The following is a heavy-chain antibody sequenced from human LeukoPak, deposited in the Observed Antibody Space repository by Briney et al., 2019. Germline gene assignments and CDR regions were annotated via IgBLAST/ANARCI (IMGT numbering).Heavy chain of an antibody. CDR3: ARGDNWNDEYDY. CDR1: GGTFSSYA. Sequence: GASVKVSCKASGGTFSSYAISWVRQAPGQGLEWMGGIIPIFGTANYAQKFQGRVTITADESTSTAYMELSSLRSEDTAVYYYARGDNWNDEYDYWGQGTLVTVSS. D-gene: IGHD1-20*01. J-gene: IGHJ4*02. CDR2: IIPIFGTA. V-gene: IGHV1-69*13.